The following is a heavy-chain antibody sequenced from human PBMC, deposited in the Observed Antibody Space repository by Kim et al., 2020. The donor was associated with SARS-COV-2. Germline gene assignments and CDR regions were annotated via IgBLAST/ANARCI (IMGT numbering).Heavy chain of an antibody. CDR1: GYTFTSYD. CDR3: ARADRGIVGATVYYFDY. Sequence: ASVKVSCKASGYTFTSYDINWVRQATGQGLEWMGWMNPNSGNTGYAQKFQGRVTMTRNTSISTAYRELSSLRSEDTAVYYCARADRGIVGATVYYFDYWGQGTLVTVSS. J-gene: IGHJ4*02. D-gene: IGHD1-26*01. CDR2: MNPNSGNT. V-gene: IGHV1-8*02.